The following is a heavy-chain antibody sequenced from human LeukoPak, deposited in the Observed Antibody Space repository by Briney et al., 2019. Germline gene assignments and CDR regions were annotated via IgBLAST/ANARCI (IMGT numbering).Heavy chain of an antibody. CDR3: AELGITMIGGV. J-gene: IGHJ6*04. Sequence: GGSLRLSCAASGFTVSSNYMSWVRQAPGKGLEWVSYISSSGSTIYYADSVKGRFTTSRDNAKNSLYLQMNSLRAEDTAVYYCAELGITMIGGVWGKGTTVTISS. D-gene: IGHD3-10*02. CDR1: GFTVSSNY. V-gene: IGHV3-11*04. CDR2: ISSSGSTI.